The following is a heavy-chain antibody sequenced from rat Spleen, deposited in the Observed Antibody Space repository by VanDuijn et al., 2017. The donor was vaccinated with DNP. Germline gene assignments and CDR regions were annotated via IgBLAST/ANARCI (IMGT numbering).Heavy chain of an antibody. CDR3: TTDFERGY. CDR1: GFTFSDYY. Sequence: EVQLVESGGGLVQPGRSLKLSCAASGFTFSDYYMAWVRQVPGKGLEWVASITNSGDSTYYLDSVKGRFTISRHNAENTLYLQMDSLWSEDTATYYCTTDFERGYWGQGVMVTVSS. J-gene: IGHJ2*01. D-gene: IGHD1-11*01. V-gene: IGHV5-20*01. CDR2: ITNSGDST.